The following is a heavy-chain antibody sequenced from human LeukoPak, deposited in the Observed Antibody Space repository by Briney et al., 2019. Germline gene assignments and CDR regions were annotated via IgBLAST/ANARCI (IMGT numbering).Heavy chain of an antibody. J-gene: IGHJ6*03. D-gene: IGHD5-12*01. CDR3: ARGQRGGYSGYYYMDV. V-gene: IGHV3-33*01. CDR2: IWYDGSNK. CDR1: GFTFSTYA. Sequence: GGSLRLSCVASGFTFSTYAMYWVRQAPGKGLEWVAVIWYDGSNKYYADSVKGRFTISRDNAKNTLYLQMNSLRAEDTAVYYCARGQRGGYSGYYYMDVWGKGTTVTVSS.